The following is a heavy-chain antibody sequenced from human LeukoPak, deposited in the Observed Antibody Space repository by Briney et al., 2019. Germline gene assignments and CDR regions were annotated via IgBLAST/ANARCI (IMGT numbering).Heavy chain of an antibody. CDR1: GGSISSYY. CDR3: ARSIIGTRSKFDY. Sequence: SETLSLTCTVSGGSISSYYWSWIRQRPGKGLECFGYVYYSGSTNYNPSLKSRVTISVDTSKNHFSLKLSSVTAADTAVYSCARSIIGTRSKFDYWGQGTLVTVSS. V-gene: IGHV4-59*08. D-gene: IGHD1/OR15-1a*01. CDR2: VYYSGST. J-gene: IGHJ4*02.